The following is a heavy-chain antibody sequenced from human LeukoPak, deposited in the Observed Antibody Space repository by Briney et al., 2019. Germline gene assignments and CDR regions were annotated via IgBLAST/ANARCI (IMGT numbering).Heavy chain of an antibody. V-gene: IGHV1-69*06. D-gene: IGHD2-15*01. Sequence: EASVKVSCKVSGGTFSIYAISWVRQAPGQGLEWMGGIIPIFGTANYAQKFQGRVTITADKSTSTAYMELSSLRSEDTAVYYCARTYCSGGSCYRFPLIFFDYWGQGTLVTVSS. CDR1: GGTFSIYA. J-gene: IGHJ4*02. CDR3: ARTYCSGGSCYRFPLIFFDY. CDR2: IIPIFGTA.